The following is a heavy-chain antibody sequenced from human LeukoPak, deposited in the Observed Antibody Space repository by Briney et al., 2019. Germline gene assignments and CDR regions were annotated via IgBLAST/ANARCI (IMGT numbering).Heavy chain of an antibody. V-gene: IGHV4-38-2*02. CDR3: ARVTGSFYYYYYMDV. CDR1: GYSISSGYY. CDR2: IYHSGST. Sequence: SETLSLTCTVSGYSISSGYYWGWIRQPPGKGLEWIGSIYHSGSTYYNPSLKSRVTISLDTSKNQFSLKLTSVTAADTAVHYCARVTGSFYYYYYMDVWGKGTTVTVSS. J-gene: IGHJ6*03. D-gene: IGHD3-10*01.